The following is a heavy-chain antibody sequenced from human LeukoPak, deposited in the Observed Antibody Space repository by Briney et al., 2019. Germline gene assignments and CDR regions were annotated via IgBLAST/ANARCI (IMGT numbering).Heavy chain of an antibody. V-gene: IGHV3-21*01. D-gene: IGHD3-22*01. J-gene: IGHJ4*02. CDR3: AREVSEGFDF. CDR1: GFTFSGYS. CDR2: FGTRSTSV. Sequence: PGGSLRLACTASGFTFSGYSMNWIRQAPGKGLEWVSSFGTRSTSVYHAGSVKGRFAISRDNAKNSLYLQMNSLRAEDTALYYCAREVSEGFDFWGQGTLVTVSS.